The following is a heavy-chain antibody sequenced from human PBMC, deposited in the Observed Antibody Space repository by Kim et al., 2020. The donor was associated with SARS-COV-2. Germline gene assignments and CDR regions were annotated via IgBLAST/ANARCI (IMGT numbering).Heavy chain of an antibody. CDR1: GGSISSSSYY. CDR2: IYYSGST. Sequence: SETLSLTCTVSGGSISSSSYYWGWIRQPPGKGLEWIGSIYYSGSTYYNPSLKSRVTISVDTSKNQFSLKLSSVTAADTAVYYCARHPPTVTDNNWFDPWGQGTLVTVSS. CDR3: ARHPPTVTDNNWFDP. D-gene: IGHD4-17*01. J-gene: IGHJ5*02. V-gene: IGHV4-39*01.